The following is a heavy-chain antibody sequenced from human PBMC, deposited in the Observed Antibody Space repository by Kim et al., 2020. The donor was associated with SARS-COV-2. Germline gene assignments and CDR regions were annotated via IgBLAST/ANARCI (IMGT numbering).Heavy chain of an antibody. CDR3: ARSVGVLFDY. Sequence: NTNYAQKLQGRVTMTTDTSTSTAYMELRSLRSDDTAVYYCARSVGVLFDYWGQGTLVTVSS. J-gene: IGHJ4*02. V-gene: IGHV1-18*01. CDR2: NT. D-gene: IGHD3-10*01.